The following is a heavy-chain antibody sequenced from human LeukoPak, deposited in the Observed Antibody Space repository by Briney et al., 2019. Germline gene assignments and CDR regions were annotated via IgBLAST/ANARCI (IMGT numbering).Heavy chain of an antibody. J-gene: IGHJ6*02. D-gene: IGHD6-13*01. CDR2: IYHSGST. V-gene: IGHV4-4*02. CDR1: GGSISSSNW. CDR3: ARVSIAAAYGMDV. Sequence: PSETLSLTCAVSGGSISSSNWWSWVRQPPGKGLEWIGEIYHSGSTNYNPSLESRVTISVDKSKNQFSLKLSSVTAADTAVYYCARVSIAAAYGMDVWGQGTTVTVSS.